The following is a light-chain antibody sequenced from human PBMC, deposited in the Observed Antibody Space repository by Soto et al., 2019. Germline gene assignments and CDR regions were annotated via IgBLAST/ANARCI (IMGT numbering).Light chain of an antibody. V-gene: IGKV3D-15*01. J-gene: IGKJ1*01. Sequence: EIVLTQSPGTLSLSPGERATLSCRASQSVSSNLAWYQLKPGQAPRLLIYGASSRATGIPDRFSGSGSGTEFTLTISSLQPDDFATYYCQHYNSYSEAFGQGTKVDIK. CDR3: QHYNSYSEA. CDR2: GAS. CDR1: QSVSSN.